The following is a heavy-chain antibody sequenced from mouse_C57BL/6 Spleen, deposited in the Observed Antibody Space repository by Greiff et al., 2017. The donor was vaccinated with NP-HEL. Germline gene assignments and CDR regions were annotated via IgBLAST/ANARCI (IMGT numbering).Heavy chain of an antibody. CDR3: ARMPYGSSYYFDY. CDR1: GFTFSDYG. V-gene: IGHV5-17*01. Sequence: EVNVVESGGGLVKPGGSLKLSCAASGFTFSDYGMHWVRQAPEKGLEWVAYISSGSSTTYYADTVKGRITISRDNAKTTRFLQMTSLRSEDTAMYYCARMPYGSSYYFDYWGQGTTLTVSS. CDR2: ISSGSSTT. D-gene: IGHD1-1*01. J-gene: IGHJ2*01.